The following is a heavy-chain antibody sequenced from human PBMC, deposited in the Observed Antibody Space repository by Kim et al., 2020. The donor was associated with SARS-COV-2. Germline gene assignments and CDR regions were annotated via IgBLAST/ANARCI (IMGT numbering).Heavy chain of an antibody. Sequence: KYSQKCQGRVTITRDTSASTAYMELSSLRSEDTAVYYCARDGSPEYYFDYWGQGTLVTVSS. V-gene: IGHV1-3*01. J-gene: IGHJ4*02. D-gene: IGHD1-26*01. CDR3: ARDGSPEYYFDY.